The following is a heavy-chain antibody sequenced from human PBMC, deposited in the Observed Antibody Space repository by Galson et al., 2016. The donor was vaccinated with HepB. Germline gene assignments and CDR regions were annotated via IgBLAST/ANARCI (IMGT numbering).Heavy chain of an antibody. V-gene: IGHV1-3*01. Sequence: SVKVSCKASGYIFSNFPMHWVRQAPGQRLEWMGWINGGNGDTRYSQKFQGRITITRDTSATTVYLELSSLTSEDTAVYYCARAPGRRTWRRKGLRLKEEWGESTPINRFDPWGQGTLVTVST. CDR1: GYIFSNFP. CDR3: ARAPGRRTWRRKGLRLKEEWGESTPINRFDP. J-gene: IGHJ5*02. CDR2: INGGNGDT. D-gene: IGHD3-3*01.